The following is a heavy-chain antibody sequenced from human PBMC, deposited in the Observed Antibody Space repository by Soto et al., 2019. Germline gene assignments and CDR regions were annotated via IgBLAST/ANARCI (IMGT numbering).Heavy chain of an antibody. J-gene: IGHJ4*02. CDR2: ISYDGSNK. Sequence: QVQLVESGGGVVQPGRSLRLSCAASGFTFSSYAMHWVRQAPGKGLEWVAVISYDGSNKYYADSVKGRFTISRDNSKNRLYLQMTSLGAEDTAVYYCARWYGSGWSDFDYWGQGTLVTVSS. V-gene: IGHV3-30-3*01. CDR3: ARWYGSGWSDFDY. CDR1: GFTFSSYA. D-gene: IGHD6-19*01.